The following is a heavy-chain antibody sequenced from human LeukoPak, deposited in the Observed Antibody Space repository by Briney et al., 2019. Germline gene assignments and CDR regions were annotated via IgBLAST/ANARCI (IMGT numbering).Heavy chain of an antibody. CDR2: INLNSGGT. D-gene: IGHD3-16*02. CDR3: AGYDYVWWCYRSFDY. Sequence: GASVKVSCKASGYTFTGYYMHWVRQAPGQGLEWMGRINLNSGGTNYTQTFQGRVTMTRDTTIRTANIDPSRLLSDATARHYFAGYDYVWWCYRSFDYWGQGTLVTVSS. J-gene: IGHJ4*02. V-gene: IGHV1-2*06. CDR1: GYTFTGYY.